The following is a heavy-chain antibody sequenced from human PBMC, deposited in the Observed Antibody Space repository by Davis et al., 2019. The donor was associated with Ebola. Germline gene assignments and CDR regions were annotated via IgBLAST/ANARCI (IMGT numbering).Heavy chain of an antibody. CDR1: GFTFSTHG. CDR3: ATSVWGSYKDAFDI. J-gene: IGHJ3*02. V-gene: IGHV1-69*04. Sequence: SVKVSCKASGFTFSTHGISWVRQAPGQGLEWMGRIIPILGIANYAQKFQGRVTITADKSTSTAYMELSSLRSEDTAVYYCATSVWGSYKDAFDIWGQGTMVTVSS. CDR2: IIPILGIA. D-gene: IGHD3-16*01.